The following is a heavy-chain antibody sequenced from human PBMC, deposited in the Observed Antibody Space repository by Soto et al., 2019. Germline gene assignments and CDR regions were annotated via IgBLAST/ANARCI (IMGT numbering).Heavy chain of an antibody. Sequence: EVQLVESGGGLVKPGGSLRLSCEASGFTFSNAWMNWVRQAPGKGLEWVGRIRSNADGGTADYAAPVKGRFTFSRDDSQNTLFMEMNSLKTEDTAVYFCTTSIAGLVTGHLGQGTLVTVSS. J-gene: IGHJ4*02. V-gene: IGHV3-15*07. CDR1: GFTFSNAW. CDR3: TTSIAGLVTGH. CDR2: IRSNADGGTA. D-gene: IGHD3-3*01.